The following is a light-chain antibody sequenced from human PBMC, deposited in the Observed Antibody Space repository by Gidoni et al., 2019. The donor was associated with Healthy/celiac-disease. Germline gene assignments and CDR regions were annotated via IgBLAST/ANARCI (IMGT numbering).Light chain of an antibody. V-gene: IGKV1-33*01. CDR2: DAS. CDR1: QEMSNY. CDR3: QQYDNLPQT. J-gene: IGKJ3*01. Sequence: DIPITRSPSSLSASVGDRVTKTCQASQEMSNYLNWYQQKPGKATKLLYYDASNLQTPGPPSFSGSGSETDFTSTISSLQPEASATYYCQQYDNLPQTFGPGTKVDIK.